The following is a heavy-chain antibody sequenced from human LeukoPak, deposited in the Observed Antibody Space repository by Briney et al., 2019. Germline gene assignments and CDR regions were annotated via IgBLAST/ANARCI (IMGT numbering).Heavy chain of an antibody. D-gene: IGHD3-10*01. V-gene: IGHV4-59*01. CDR2: ISYTGST. Sequence: SETLSLTCTVSGGSICPYFWSWFRQPLGKGLEWIGYISYTGSTIYSPSLKSRVTISVDTSKNQFSLQLTSVTAADTAVYYCARDDYRGVTNFDPWGQGTLVTVSS. CDR1: GGSICPYF. J-gene: IGHJ5*02. CDR3: ARDDYRGVTNFDP.